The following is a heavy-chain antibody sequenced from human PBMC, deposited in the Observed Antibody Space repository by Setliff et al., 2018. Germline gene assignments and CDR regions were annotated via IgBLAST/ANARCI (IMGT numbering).Heavy chain of an antibody. Sequence: TLSLTCAVSGYSISSGYYWGWIRQPPGKALEWLAHIYWSDDKRYNPSLNSRLAIARDTSKNQVVLTMINMDPVDTAAYYCGHRQGGNSFRVDNWGQGTLVTVSS. V-gene: IGHV2-5*01. J-gene: IGHJ4*02. CDR3: GHRQGGNSFRVDN. CDR2: IYWSDDK. D-gene: IGHD1-26*01. CDR1: GYSISSGYY.